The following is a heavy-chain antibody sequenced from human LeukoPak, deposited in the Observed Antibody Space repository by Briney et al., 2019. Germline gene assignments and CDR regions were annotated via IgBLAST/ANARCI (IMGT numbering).Heavy chain of an antibody. CDR3: ARLAAAGDYYYYYMDV. D-gene: IGHD6-13*01. CDR1: GGSFSGYY. J-gene: IGHJ6*03. Sequence: PSETLSLTCAVYGGSFSGYYWSWIRQPPGKGLEWIGEINHSGSTNYNPSLKSRVTISVDTSKNQFSLKLSSVTAADTAVYYCARLAAAGDYYYYYMDVWGKGTTVTVSS. V-gene: IGHV4-34*01. CDR2: INHSGST.